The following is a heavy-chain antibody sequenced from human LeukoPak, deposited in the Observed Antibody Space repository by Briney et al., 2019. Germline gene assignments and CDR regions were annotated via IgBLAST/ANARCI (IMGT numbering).Heavy chain of an antibody. V-gene: IGHV3-23*01. Sequence: GGSLRLSCAASGLTLSSYAMSGVRQAPGRGGEGVSAISGSGGRTYYADSVKGRLTISRDNSKKTLYLQMNSLRADDTAVYYCAKDKLAYCSGGSCYYFDYWGQGTLVTVSS. CDR3: AKDKLAYCSGGSCYYFDY. CDR1: GLTLSSYA. D-gene: IGHD2-15*01. CDR2: ISGSGGRT. J-gene: IGHJ4*02.